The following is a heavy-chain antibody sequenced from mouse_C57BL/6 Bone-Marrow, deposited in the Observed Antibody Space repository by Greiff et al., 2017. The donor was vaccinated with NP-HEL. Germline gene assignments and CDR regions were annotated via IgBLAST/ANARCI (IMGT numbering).Heavy chain of an antibody. J-gene: IGHJ1*03. CDR2: IDPNSGGT. Sequence: QVQLQQPGADLVKPGASVKLSCKASGYTFTSYWMHWVKQRPGRGFEWIGRIDPNSGGTTFNEKFKTKATLPVDKPSSTAYMQLSSLTTEDSSVDYCARYYYGSRGWYFDVWGTGTTVTVSS. CDR1: GYTFTSYW. D-gene: IGHD1-1*01. V-gene: IGHV1-72*01. CDR3: ARYYYGSRGWYFDV.